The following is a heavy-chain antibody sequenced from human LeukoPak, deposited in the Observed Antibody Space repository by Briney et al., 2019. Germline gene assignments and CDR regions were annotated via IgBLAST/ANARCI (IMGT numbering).Heavy chain of an antibody. V-gene: IGHV3-23*01. J-gene: IGHJ1*01. CDR2: ISGSGGGT. CDR1: GFTFSSYA. Sequence: GGSLRLSCAVSGFTFSSYATSWVRQAPGKGLEWVAAISGSGGGTDYADSVMGRFTISRDNSKNTLYLQMNSLRAEDTAVYYCAKGEQWLVLYFQHWGQGTLVTVSS. D-gene: IGHD6-19*01. CDR3: AKGEQWLVLYFQH.